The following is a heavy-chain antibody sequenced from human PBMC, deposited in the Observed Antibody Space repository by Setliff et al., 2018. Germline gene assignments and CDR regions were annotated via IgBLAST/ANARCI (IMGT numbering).Heavy chain of an antibody. CDR2: INPSSGRT. CDR3: ARSDSSGLDPPNYFDY. CDR1: GYTFTSYG. Sequence: ASVKVSCKASGYTFTSYGISWVRQAPGQGLEWMGTINPSSGRTSYAQKFQGRVTMTRDTSTSTVYMELSSLRSEDTAVYYCARSDSSGLDPPNYFDYWGQGTLVTVSS. J-gene: IGHJ4*02. V-gene: IGHV1-46*01. D-gene: IGHD3-22*01.